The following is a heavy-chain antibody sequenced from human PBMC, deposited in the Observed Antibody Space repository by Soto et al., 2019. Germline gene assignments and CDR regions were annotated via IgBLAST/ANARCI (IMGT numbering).Heavy chain of an antibody. J-gene: IGHJ6*02. D-gene: IGHD3-22*01. CDR1: GGTFSSYA. Sequence: GASVNVSCKAPGGTFSSYAISWVRQAPGQGLEWMGGIIPIFGTANYAQKFQGRVTITADESTSTAYMELSSLRSEDTAVYYCARDPFSVVVITPYYYYGMDVWGQGTTVTVSS. V-gene: IGHV1-69*13. CDR2: IIPIFGTA. CDR3: ARDPFSVVVITPYYYYGMDV.